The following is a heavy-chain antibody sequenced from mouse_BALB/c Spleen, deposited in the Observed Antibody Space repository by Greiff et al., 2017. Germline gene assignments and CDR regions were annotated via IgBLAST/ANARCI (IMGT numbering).Heavy chain of an antibody. Sequence: LQQPGAELVKPGASVKMSCKASGYTFTSYNMHWVKQTPGQGLEWIGAIYPGNGDTSYNQKFKGKATLTADKSSSTAYMQLSSLTSEDSAVYYCALYYGSSFFDYWGQGTTLTVSS. CDR2: IYPGNGDT. J-gene: IGHJ2*01. V-gene: IGHV1-12*01. D-gene: IGHD1-1*01. CDR1: GYTFTSYN. CDR3: ALYYGSSFFDY.